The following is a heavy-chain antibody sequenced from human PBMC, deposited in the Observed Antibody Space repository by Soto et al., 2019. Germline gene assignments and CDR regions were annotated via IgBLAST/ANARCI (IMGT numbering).Heavy chain of an antibody. CDR1: GFTFSNYS. CDR3: ARVLSRGWFDY. V-gene: IGHV3-21*01. CDR2: ISSTSKYI. D-gene: IGHD6-13*01. J-gene: IGHJ5*01. Sequence: EVQLVESGGGLVKPGGSLRVSCAASGFTFSNYSMNWVRQAPGKGLEWVSSISSTSKYIYYADSVKGRFTISSDNAKKSLYLQKNSQRAEDTAVYYCARVLSRGWFDYWGQGNLVTVS.